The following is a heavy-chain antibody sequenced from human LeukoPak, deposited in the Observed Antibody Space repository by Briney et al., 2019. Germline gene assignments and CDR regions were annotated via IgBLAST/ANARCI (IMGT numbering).Heavy chain of an antibody. CDR3: ARARRITMIVVLEGDWFDP. CDR1: GGTFSSYA. CDR2: IIPIFGTA. V-gene: IGHV1-69*05. J-gene: IGHJ5*02. Sequence: SVKVSCKASGGTFSSYAISWVRQAPGKGLEWMGRIIPIFGTANYAQKFQGRVTITTDESTSTAYMELSSLRSEDTAVYYCARARRITMIVVLEGDWFDPWGQGTLVTVSS. D-gene: IGHD3-22*01.